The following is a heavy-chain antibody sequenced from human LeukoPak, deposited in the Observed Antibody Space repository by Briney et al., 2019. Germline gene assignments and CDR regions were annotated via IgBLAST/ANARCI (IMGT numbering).Heavy chain of an antibody. CDR3: AKSTHYDSSGYVDY. CDR2: IRYDGSNK. D-gene: IGHD3-22*01. Sequence: GGFLRLSCAASGFTFSSYGMHWVRQAPGKGLEWVAFIRYDGSNKYYADSVKGRFTISRDNSKNTLYLQMNSLRAEDTAVYYCAKSTHYDSSGYVDYWGQGTLVTVSS. V-gene: IGHV3-30*02. J-gene: IGHJ4*02. CDR1: GFTFSSYG.